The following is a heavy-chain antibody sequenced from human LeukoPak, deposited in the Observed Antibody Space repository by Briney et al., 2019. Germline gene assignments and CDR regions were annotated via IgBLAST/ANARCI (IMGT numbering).Heavy chain of an antibody. J-gene: IGHJ6*03. D-gene: IGHD6-13*01. Sequence: PGGSLRLSCAASGFTVSSNYMSWVRQAPGKGLEWVSVIYSGGSTYYADSVKGRFTISRDNSKNTLYLQMNSLRAEDTAVYYCASHSSSWYYYYYMDVWGKGTTVTVSS. CDR2: IYSGGST. CDR3: ASHSSSWYYYYYMDV. V-gene: IGHV3-66*02. CDR1: GFTVSSNY.